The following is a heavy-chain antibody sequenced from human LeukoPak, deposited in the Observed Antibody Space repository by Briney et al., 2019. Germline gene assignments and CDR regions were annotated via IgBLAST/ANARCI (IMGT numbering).Heavy chain of an antibody. V-gene: IGHV4-59*01. CDR1: GGSISSYY. D-gene: IGHD3-10*01. Sequence: SETLSLTCTVSGGSISSYYWSWIRQPPGKGLEWIGYIYYSGSTNYNPSLKSRVTISVDTSKNQFSLKLSSVTAADTAVYYCASLRYYYGSGSYDYWGRGTLVTVSS. J-gene: IGHJ4*02. CDR2: IYYSGST. CDR3: ASLRYYYGSGSYDY.